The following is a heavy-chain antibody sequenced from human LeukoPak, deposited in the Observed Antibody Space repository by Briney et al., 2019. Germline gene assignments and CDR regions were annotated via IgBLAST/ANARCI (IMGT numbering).Heavy chain of an antibody. CDR2: INHSGST. Sequence: PSETLSLTCAVYGGSFSGYYWSWIRQPPGKGLEWIGEINHSGSTNYNPSLKSRVTTSVDTSKNQFSLKLSSVTAADTAVYYCARDIKGFGELAELVTGKPKPYNWFDPWGQGTLVTVSS. J-gene: IGHJ5*02. D-gene: IGHD3-10*01. V-gene: IGHV4-34*01. CDR3: ARDIKGFGELAELVTGKPKPYNWFDP. CDR1: GGSFSGYY.